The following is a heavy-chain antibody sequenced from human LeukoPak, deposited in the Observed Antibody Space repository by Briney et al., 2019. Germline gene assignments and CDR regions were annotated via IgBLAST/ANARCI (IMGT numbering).Heavy chain of an antibody. Sequence: GGSLRLSCAASGFTFDDYTMHWVRQAPGKGLEWVSLITWDGGSTFYADSVRGRFTISRDNSRSSLYLQMNSLRTEDTALYYCATERQKYFDYWGQGTLVTVSS. CDR2: ITWDGGST. J-gene: IGHJ4*02. CDR3: ATERQKYFDY. V-gene: IGHV3-43*01. CDR1: GFTFDDYT.